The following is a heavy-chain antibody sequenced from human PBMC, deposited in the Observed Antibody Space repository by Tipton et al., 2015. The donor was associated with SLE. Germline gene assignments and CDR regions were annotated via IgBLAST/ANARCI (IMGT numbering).Heavy chain of an antibody. V-gene: IGHV3-48*03. Sequence: SLRLSCAASGFRFSSYEMNWVRQAPGKGLEWVSYISGSGTNKYYADSVKGRFTISRDNAKNSLYLQMNSLRAEDTALYYCTIEYSSSDAFDFWFQGTLVTVSS. D-gene: IGHD6-6*01. CDR3: TIEYSSSDAFDF. CDR1: GFRFSSYE. CDR2: ISGSGTNK. J-gene: IGHJ4*02.